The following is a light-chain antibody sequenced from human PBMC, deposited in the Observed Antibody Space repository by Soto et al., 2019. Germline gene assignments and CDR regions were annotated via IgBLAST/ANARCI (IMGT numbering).Light chain of an antibody. CDR1: SGHSTFA. V-gene: IGLV4-69*01. CDR2: LNSDGSH. J-gene: IGLJ3*02. CDR3: QTWGTGFQV. Sequence: QPVLTQSPSASASLGASVKLTCTLSSGHSTFAIAWHQQQPENGPRFLMNLNSDGSHTKGDGIPDRFSGSSSGAERYLTISSLQSEDEADYYCQTWGTGFQVFGGGTKLTVL.